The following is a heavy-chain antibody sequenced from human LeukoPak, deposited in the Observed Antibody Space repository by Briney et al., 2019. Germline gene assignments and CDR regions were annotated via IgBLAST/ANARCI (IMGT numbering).Heavy chain of an antibody. Sequence: AGGSLRLSCAASAFTFSSYAMSWVRQAPGKGLEWVSSISGGGGATFYVDSVKGRFTISRDNYKKTLYLQMNSLRAEDTAVYYCSKDLEWNYRNFDYWGQGILVTVSS. CDR3: SKDLEWNYRNFDY. D-gene: IGHD1-7*01. V-gene: IGHV3-23*01. CDR2: ISGGGGAT. J-gene: IGHJ4*02. CDR1: AFTFSSYA.